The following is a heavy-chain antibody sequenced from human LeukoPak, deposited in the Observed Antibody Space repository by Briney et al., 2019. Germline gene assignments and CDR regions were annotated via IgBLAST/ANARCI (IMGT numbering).Heavy chain of an antibody. CDR3: ARDAPYSRGWYGRAGYYFDY. V-gene: IGHV1-69*06. CDR2: IIPIFGTA. CDR1: GGTFSSYA. J-gene: IGHJ4*02. D-gene: IGHD6-19*01. Sequence: VASVKVSCKASGGTFSSYAISWVRQAPGQGLEWMGGIIPIFGTANYAQKFQGRVTITADKSTSTAYMELSSLRSEDTAVYYCARDAPYSRGWYGRAGYYFDYWGQGTLVTVSS.